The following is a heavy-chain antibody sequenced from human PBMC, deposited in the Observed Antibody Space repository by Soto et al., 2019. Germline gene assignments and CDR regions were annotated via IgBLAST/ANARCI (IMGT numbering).Heavy chain of an antibody. V-gene: IGHV4-59*01. CDR3: AREGNLGRWIQPLDS. Sequence: QVQLQVSGPGLVKPSETLSLTCTVSGDSISSYSWSWIRQPPGKGLEWIGNIHYNGTTKYSPSLKSRFTMSVDTAKNHFSLNLMSVTTADTAAYFCAREGNLGRWIQPLDSWGQGTLVTVSS. CDR1: GDSISSYS. D-gene: IGHD1-26*01. J-gene: IGHJ4*02. CDR2: IHYNGTT.